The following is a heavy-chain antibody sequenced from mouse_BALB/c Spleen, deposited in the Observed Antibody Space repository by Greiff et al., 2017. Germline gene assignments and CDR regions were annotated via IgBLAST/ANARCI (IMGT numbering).Heavy chain of an antibody. Sequence: LVESGGGLVKPGGSLKLSCAASGFTFSSYAMSWVRQSPEKRLEWVAEISSGGSYTYYPDTVTGRFTISRDNAKNTLYLEMSSLRSEDTAMYYCARENYGSSYGWFAYWGQGTLVTVSA. CDR2: ISSGGSYT. CDR3: ARENYGSSYGWFAY. J-gene: IGHJ3*01. D-gene: IGHD1-1*01. CDR1: GFTFSSYA. V-gene: IGHV5-9-4*01.